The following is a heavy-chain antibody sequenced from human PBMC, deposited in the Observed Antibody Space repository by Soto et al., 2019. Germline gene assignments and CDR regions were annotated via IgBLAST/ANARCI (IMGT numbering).Heavy chain of an antibody. J-gene: IGHJ4*02. Sequence: GASVKVSCKASGYTFTSYGISWVRQAPGQGLEWMGWISAYNGNTNYAQKLQGRVTMTTDTSTSTAYMELRSLRSDDTAVYHCARDPSLYYYDSSGYHGGHYFDYWGQGTLVTVSS. CDR1: GYTFTSYG. D-gene: IGHD3-22*01. CDR2: ISAYNGNT. CDR3: ARDPSLYYYDSSGYHGGHYFDY. V-gene: IGHV1-18*04.